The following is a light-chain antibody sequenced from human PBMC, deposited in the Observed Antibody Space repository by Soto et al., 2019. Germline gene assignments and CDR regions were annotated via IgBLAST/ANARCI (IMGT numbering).Light chain of an antibody. CDR1: QSVSSSD. V-gene: IGKV3-20*01. CDR2: GTS. J-gene: IGKJ4*01. CDR3: QQYGNSPT. Sequence: EIVLTQSPGTVSLSPGERATLSCRASQSVSSSDLAWYQHKPGQSPRLLIYGTSIRATGIPDRFSGSGSGTGFTLTSNRLEPEDSAVYYCQQYGNSPTFGGGTKVEIK.